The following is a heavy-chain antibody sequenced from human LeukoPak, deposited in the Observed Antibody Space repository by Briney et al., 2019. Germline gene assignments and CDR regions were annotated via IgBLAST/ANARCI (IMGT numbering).Heavy chain of an antibody. CDR3: TRANYYDSTGYLPVVYPSDY. D-gene: IGHD3-22*01. Sequence: SETLSLTCTVSGGSIRSTNYYWSWIRQDPAKGLEWIGYIYHSGSTYYNPSLKSRVTISLDTSKNQFSLKLRSVTAADTAVYYCTRANYYDSTGYLPVVYPSDYWGQGTLVTVSS. CDR2: IYHSGST. J-gene: IGHJ4*02. V-gene: IGHV4-31*03. CDR1: GGSIRSTNYY.